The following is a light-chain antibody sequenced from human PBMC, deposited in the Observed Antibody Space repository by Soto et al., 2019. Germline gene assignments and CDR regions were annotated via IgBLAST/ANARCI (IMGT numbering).Light chain of an antibody. J-gene: IGLJ2*01. CDR1: SSNFGINY. V-gene: IGLV1-47*01. Sequence: QSVLTQPPSASGTPGQRVTISCSGSSSNFGINYVFWYQHLPGMAPRLLIYRNYQRPSGVPDRFSASKSGTSASLAISGLQSEDEAHYYCASYDDSLGGFVFGGGTKLTVL. CDR2: RNY. CDR3: ASYDDSLGGFV.